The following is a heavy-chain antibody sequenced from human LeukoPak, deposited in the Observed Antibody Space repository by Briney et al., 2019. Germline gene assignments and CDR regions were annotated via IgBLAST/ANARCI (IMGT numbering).Heavy chain of an antibody. J-gene: IGHJ4*02. Sequence: PGGSLTLSCEDSGFTFRSYEMNWVRQAPGKGLEWIAYLSSSGSAFSYADSVKGRFTISRDDSKNTLYVHMNSLRSDDTAVYFCARDLFLGTPDFFDYWGQGTLVTVSS. D-gene: IGHD3-16*01. CDR3: ARDLFLGTPDFFDY. V-gene: IGHV3-48*03. CDR2: LSSSGSAF. CDR1: GFTFRSYE.